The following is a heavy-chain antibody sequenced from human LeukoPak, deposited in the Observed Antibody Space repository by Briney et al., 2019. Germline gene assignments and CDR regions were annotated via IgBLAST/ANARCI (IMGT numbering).Heavy chain of an antibody. CDR1: GFTFSSYA. Sequence: PGGSLRLSCAASGFTFSSYAMSWVRQAPGKGLVWVSRINSDGSSTSYADSVKDRFTISRDNAKNTLYLQMNSLRAEDTAVYYCAREMSSIYYYDSSGYYEEYFQHWGQGTLVTVSS. D-gene: IGHD3-22*01. V-gene: IGHV3-74*01. CDR2: INSDGSST. CDR3: AREMSSIYYYDSSGYYEEYFQH. J-gene: IGHJ1*01.